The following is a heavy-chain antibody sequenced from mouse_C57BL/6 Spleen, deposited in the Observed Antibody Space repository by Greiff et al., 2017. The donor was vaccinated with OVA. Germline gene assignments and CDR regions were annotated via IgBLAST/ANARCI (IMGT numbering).Heavy chain of an antibody. J-gene: IGHJ4*01. Sequence: VQLQQSGPELVKPGASVKISCKASGYAFSSSWMNWVKQRPGKGLEWIGRIYPGDGDTNYNGKFKGKATLTADKSSSTAYMQLSSLTSEDSAVYFCARGGGYYADYYAMDDWGQGTSVTVSS. V-gene: IGHV1-82*01. CDR3: ARGGGYYADYYAMDD. CDR1: GYAFSSSW. D-gene: IGHD2-3*01. CDR2: IYPGDGDT.